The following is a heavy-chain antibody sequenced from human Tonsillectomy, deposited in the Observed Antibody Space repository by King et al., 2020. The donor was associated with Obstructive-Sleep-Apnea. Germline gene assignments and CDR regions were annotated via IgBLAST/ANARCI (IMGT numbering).Heavy chain of an antibody. D-gene: IGHD4-11*01. CDR2: IWYDVSNN. V-gene: IGHV3-33*01. Sequence: VQLVESGGGVVQPGRSLRLSCAASGFTFRSYVMHWVRKAPGTGLEWGAVIWYDVSNNYYADSVKGRFTIYRDNYKNKLYLQMNSLSAEETAVYYCARHERLFDYWGQGTLVTVSS. CDR3: ARHERLFDY. CDR1: GFTFRSYV. J-gene: IGHJ4*02.